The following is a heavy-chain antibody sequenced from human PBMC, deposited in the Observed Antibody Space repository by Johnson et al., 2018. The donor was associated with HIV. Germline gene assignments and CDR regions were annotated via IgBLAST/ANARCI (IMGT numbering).Heavy chain of an antibody. D-gene: IGHD5-24*01. J-gene: IGHJ3*02. CDR1: GFTFSSYW. Sequence: VHLVESGGDLVQPGGSLRLSCAASGFTFSSYWMTWVRQVPGKGLEWVSGINWNGGTTGYADSVKGRFSISRDNAKKSLYLQMNSLRAEDTAVYYCARGRDGYNADAFDIWGQGTMVTVSS. CDR2: INWNGGTT. CDR3: ARGRDGYNADAFDI. V-gene: IGHV3-20*04.